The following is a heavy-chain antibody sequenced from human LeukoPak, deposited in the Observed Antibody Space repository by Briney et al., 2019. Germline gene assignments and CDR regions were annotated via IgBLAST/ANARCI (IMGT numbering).Heavy chain of an antibody. V-gene: IGHV4-59*01. D-gene: IGHD3-10*01. J-gene: IGHJ4*02. CDR2: IYYSGST. CDR3: ARVRGSGSYYSSNYFDY. Sequence: SETLSLTCTVSGGSNSSYYWSWIRQPPGKGLEWIGYIYYSGSTNYNPSLKSRVTISVDTSKNQFSLKLSSVTAADTAVYYCARVRGSGSYYSSNYFDYWGQGTLVTVSS. CDR1: GGSNSSYY.